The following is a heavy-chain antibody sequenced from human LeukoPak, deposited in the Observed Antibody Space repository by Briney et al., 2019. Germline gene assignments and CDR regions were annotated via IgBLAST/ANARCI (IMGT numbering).Heavy chain of an antibody. Sequence: ASVKVSCKASGYTFTSYGISWVRQAPGQGLEWMGWISAYNGNTNYAQKLQGRVTMTTDRSTSTAYMELRSLRSDDTAVYYCATTLSVVVAATRNYYMDVWGKGTTVTVSS. CDR1: GYTFTSYG. CDR3: ATTLSVVVAATRNYYMDV. V-gene: IGHV1-18*01. J-gene: IGHJ6*03. D-gene: IGHD2-15*01. CDR2: ISAYNGNT.